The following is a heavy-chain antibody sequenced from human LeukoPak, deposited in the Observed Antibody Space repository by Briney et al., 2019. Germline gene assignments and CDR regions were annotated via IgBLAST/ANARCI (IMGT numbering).Heavy chain of an antibody. D-gene: IGHD6-13*01. CDR1: GYTFTSYY. Sequence: ASVKVSCKASGYTFTSYYMHWVRQAPGQGLEWMGIINPSGGSTSYAQKFQGRVTMTRDTSTSTVYMELSSLRFEDTAVYYCARDNTGNSSWYRYFDYWGQGTLVTVSS. J-gene: IGHJ4*02. CDR3: ARDNTGNSSWYRYFDY. V-gene: IGHV1-46*01. CDR2: INPSGGST.